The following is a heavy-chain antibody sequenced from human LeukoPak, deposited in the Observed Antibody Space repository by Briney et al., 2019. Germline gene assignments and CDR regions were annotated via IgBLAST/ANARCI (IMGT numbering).Heavy chain of an antibody. Sequence: GSLNPSLAAPGFTFSYSGINWGRQAPGEGPEWFSYISASGGNTYYADSVKGRFIISRDNAKNSLYLQMSSLRAEDTAVYYCAREGSGRDPDYWGQGTLVTVSS. CDR1: GFTFSYSG. D-gene: IGHD2-15*01. J-gene: IGHJ4*02. CDR2: ISASGGNT. V-gene: IGHV3-48*03. CDR3: AREGSGRDPDY.